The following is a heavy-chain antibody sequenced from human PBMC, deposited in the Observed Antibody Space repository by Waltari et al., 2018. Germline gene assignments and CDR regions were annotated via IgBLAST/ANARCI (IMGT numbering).Heavy chain of an antibody. D-gene: IGHD3-16*01. CDR2: IYSGGST. J-gene: IGHJ6*03. Sequence: EVQLLESGGGLVQPGGSLRLSCAAYGFTFSSYAMSWVRQAPGKGLEWVSVIYSGGSTYYADSVKGRFTISRDNSKNTLYLQMNSLRAEDTAVYYCAKEGAVGYYYMDVWGKGTTVTVSS. V-gene: IGHV3-23*03. CDR1: GFTFSSYA. CDR3: AKEGAVGYYYMDV.